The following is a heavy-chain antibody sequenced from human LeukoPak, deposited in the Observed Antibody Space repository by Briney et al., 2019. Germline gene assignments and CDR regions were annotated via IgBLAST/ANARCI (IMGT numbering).Heavy chain of an antibody. D-gene: IGHD2-2*01. Sequence: GGSLRLSCAAPGFIFSSYVMHWVRQAPGKGLEYVSSISSNGVNTYYANSVKGRFTISRDNSKNTLYLQMGSLRAEDMAVYYCARASFTSTWHHLGSWGQGTLVTVSS. CDR1: GFIFSSYV. CDR2: ISSNGVNT. V-gene: IGHV3-64*01. CDR3: ARASFTSTWHHLGS. J-gene: IGHJ4*02.